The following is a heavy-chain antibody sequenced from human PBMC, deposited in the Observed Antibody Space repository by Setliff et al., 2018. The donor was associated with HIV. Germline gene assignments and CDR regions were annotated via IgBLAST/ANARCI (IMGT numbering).Heavy chain of an antibody. D-gene: IGHD6-19*01. Sequence: GGSLRLSCAGSGFTFSSYWMHWVRQAPGKGLVWVSRISGDGTNTDDADSVKGRFIISRDNANNTLYLQMNSLRADDTAVYYCGRVTYSSGKRGIDLWGQGTLVTVSS. J-gene: IGHJ5*02. V-gene: IGHV3-74*01. CDR3: GRVTYSSGKRGIDL. CDR2: ISGDGTNT. CDR1: GFTFSSYW.